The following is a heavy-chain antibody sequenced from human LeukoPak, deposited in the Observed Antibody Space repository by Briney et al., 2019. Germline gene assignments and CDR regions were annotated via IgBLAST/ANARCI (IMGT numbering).Heavy chain of an antibody. Sequence: SETLSLTCSVSGGSISNWCWNWIRQPAGKELEWIGRICLSADTNYKPSLKSRLTMSSDMSNNEISLKLTSVTAADTAVYYCATGLGVFDYWGRGILVTVSS. CDR1: GGSISNWC. CDR2: ICLSADT. CDR3: ATGLGVFDY. J-gene: IGHJ4*02. V-gene: IGHV4-4*07. D-gene: IGHD3/OR15-3a*01.